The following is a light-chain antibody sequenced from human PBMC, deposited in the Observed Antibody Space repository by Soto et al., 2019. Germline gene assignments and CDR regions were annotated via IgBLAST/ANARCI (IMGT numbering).Light chain of an antibody. J-gene: IGKJ1*01. CDR2: GAS. Sequence: EVVMTQSPATLSVSPGESATLSCRASQSVSSNLAWYQQKPGQAPRLLIYGASSRATGIPARFSGSGSGTDFALTIFSLQSEDFAVYYCQQYKKWPRTFGQGTKVDIK. CDR3: QQYKKWPRT. CDR1: QSVSSN. V-gene: IGKV3-15*01.